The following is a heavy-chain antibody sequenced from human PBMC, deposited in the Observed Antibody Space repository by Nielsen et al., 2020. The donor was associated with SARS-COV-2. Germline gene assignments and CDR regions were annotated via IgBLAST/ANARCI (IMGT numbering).Heavy chain of an antibody. Sequence: SETLSLTCTVSGGSLSSNDYYWSWIRQPPGKGLEWIGYVYYSGRTYYNPSLKSRVTISVDPSEKQSSLKMTSVTGADTAVYYCAGLGTYSDAFEIWGQGTMVTVSS. CDR1: GGSLSSNDYY. J-gene: IGHJ3*02. CDR2: VYYSGRT. D-gene: IGHD1-26*01. CDR3: AGLGTYSDAFEI. V-gene: IGHV4-30-4*08.